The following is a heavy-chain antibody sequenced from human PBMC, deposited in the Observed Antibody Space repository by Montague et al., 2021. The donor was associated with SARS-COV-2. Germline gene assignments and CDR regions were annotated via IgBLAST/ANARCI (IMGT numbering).Heavy chain of an antibody. D-gene: IGHD3-3*01. CDR2: IYYSGST. J-gene: IGHJ6*02. Sequence: SETLSLTCTGSGDSVSGGSYYWRWIRQPPGRGLEWIGYIYYSGSTNYNPSLKSRVTISVDTSKNQFSLKPSSVTAADTAVYYCARHPWHITIFGVVTRYGMDVWGQGTTVTVSS. V-gene: IGHV4-61*01. CDR1: GDSVSGGSYY. CDR3: ARHPWHITIFGVVTRYGMDV.